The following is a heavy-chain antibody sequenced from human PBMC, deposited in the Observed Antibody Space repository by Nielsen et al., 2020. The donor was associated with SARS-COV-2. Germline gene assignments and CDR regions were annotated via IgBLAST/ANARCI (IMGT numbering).Heavy chain of an antibody. CDR1: GFTFSSYS. CDR2: ISSSSSYI. J-gene: IGHJ4*02. V-gene: IGHV3-21*01. D-gene: IGHD3-9*01. CDR3: ARASESLTTLDY. Sequence: GESLKISCAASGFTFSSYSMNWVRQAPGKGLEWVSSISSSSSYIYYADSVKGRFTISRDNAKNSLYLQMNSLRAEDTAVYYCARASESLTTLDYWGQGTPVTVSS.